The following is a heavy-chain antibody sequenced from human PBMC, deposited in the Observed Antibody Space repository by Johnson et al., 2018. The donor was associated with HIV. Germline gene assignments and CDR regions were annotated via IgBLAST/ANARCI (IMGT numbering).Heavy chain of an antibody. J-gene: IGHJ3*02. D-gene: IGHD3-22*01. CDR1: AFSFSGYA. CDR3: ARVVVITYHDAFDI. CDR2: VSYDGSNK. V-gene: IGHV3-30*04. Sequence: QMQLVESGGGVVQPGRSLRLSCTSAFSFSGYAMHWVRQAPGKGLEWVAVVSYDGSNKYYADSVKGRFTISRDNSKNTLYLQMNSLRAEDTAVYYCARVVVITYHDAFDIWGQGTMVTVSS.